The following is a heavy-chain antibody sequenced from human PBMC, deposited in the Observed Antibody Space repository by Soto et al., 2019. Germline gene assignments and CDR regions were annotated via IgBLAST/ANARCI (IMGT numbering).Heavy chain of an antibody. CDR1: GFTFSSYA. Sequence: GGSLRLSCAASGFTFSSYAMSWVRQAPGKGLEWVSAISGSGGSTYYADSVKGRFTISRDNSKNTLYLQMNSLRAEDTAVYYCAKDGHGAWFGELLPTPDAFDIWGKGTMVTVSS. J-gene: IGHJ3*02. CDR2: ISGSGGST. V-gene: IGHV3-23*01. CDR3: AKDGHGAWFGELLPTPDAFDI. D-gene: IGHD3-10*01.